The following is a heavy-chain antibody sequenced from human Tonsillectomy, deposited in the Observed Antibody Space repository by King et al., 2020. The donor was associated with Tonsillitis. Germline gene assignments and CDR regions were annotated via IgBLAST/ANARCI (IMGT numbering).Heavy chain of an antibody. V-gene: IGHV1-24*01. CDR2: FNPEDGET. D-gene: IGHD3-22*01. J-gene: IGHJ4*02. CDR3: ARGLSQDFYDSSGYFPGSFDY. Sequence: QLVQSGAEVKKPGASVKVSCKVSGYTLTEFSMHWVRQAPGKGLEWMGGFNPEDGETIYAQKFQGRVTMTEDTSTDTAYMELSSLRSEDTAVYNCARGLSQDFYDSSGYFPGSFDYWGQGTLVTVSS. CDR1: GYTLTEFS.